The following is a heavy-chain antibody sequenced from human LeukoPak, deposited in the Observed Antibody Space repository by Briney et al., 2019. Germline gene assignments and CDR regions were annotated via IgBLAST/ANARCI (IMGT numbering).Heavy chain of an antibody. D-gene: IGHD3-10*01. J-gene: IGHJ4*02. V-gene: IGHV4-59*08. CDR1: GGSMSSYY. Sequence: PSETLSLTCTVSGGSMSSYYWSWIRQPPGKGLEWIGYIYYSGSTNYNPSLKSRVTISVDTSKSQFSLKLSSVTAADTAVYYCARHYYGSGSTLDYWGQGTLVTVSS. CDR2: IYYSGST. CDR3: ARHYYGSGSTLDY.